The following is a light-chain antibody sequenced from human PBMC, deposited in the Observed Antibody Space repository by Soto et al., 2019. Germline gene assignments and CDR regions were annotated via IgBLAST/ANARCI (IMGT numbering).Light chain of an antibody. CDR1: QGIISF. J-gene: IGKJ1*01. CDR2: KAS. Sequence: IQLSQSPSSPSPSAEDRVTLTCLHSQGIISFLARQQQKPANTPKLLIYKASSLQSEVPSRFSGSGSGTKFTLTSASLQPDDVATYYCQQYETFSGTFGPGTKVDIK. V-gene: IGKV1-5*03. CDR3: QQYETFSGT.